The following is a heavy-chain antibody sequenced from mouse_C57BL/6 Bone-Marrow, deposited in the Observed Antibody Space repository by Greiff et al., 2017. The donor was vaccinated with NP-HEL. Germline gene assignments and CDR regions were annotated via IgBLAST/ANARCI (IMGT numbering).Heavy chain of an antibody. V-gene: IGHV5-12*01. CDR1: GFTFSDYY. D-gene: IGHD2-4*01. J-gene: IGHJ3*01. CDR3: ARRRGYDYDGGFAY. Sequence: EVQRVESGGGLVQPGGSLKLSCAASGFTFSDYYMYWVRQTPEKRLEWVAYISNGGGSTYYPDTVKGRFTISRDNAKNTLYLQMSRLKSEDTAMYYCARRRGYDYDGGFAYWGQGTLVTVSA. CDR2: ISNGGGST.